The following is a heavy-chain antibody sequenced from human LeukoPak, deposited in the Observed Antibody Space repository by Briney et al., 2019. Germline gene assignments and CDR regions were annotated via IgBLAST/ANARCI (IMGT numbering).Heavy chain of an antibody. V-gene: IGHV1-8*01. D-gene: IGHD3-9*01. CDR1: GYTFTSYD. Sequence: ASVKVSCKASGYTFTSYDINWVRQATGQGLEWMGWMNPNSGNTGYAQKFQGRVTMTRNTSISTAYMELSSLRSEDTAVYYCARLTKYFDWLEDGIDVWGQGTTVTVSS. J-gene: IGHJ6*02. CDR2: MNPNSGNT. CDR3: ARLTKYFDWLEDGIDV.